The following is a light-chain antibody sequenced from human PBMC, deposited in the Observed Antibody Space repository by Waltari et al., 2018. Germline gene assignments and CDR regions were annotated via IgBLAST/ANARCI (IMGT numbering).Light chain of an antibody. V-gene: IGLV1-51*01. CDR2: DTY. CDR1: TSNIVNFF. Sequence: QSVLTHPPSVSATPGQTVTISCPGSTSNIVNFFFSCYQQLPGTVPKLLVYDTYKRPSGIPDRFFGSKSGTSATLGITGLQTGDEAQYYCGAWDSSLTAYVFGTGTEVTVL. CDR3: GAWDSSLTAYV. J-gene: IGLJ1*01.